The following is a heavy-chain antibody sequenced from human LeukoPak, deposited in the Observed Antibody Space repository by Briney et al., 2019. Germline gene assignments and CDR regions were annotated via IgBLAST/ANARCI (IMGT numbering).Heavy chain of an antibody. J-gene: IGHJ5*02. CDR2: IDYSGST. CDR1: GGSISSSSYY. D-gene: IGHD3-22*01. V-gene: IGHV4-39*07. CDR3: ARGLRMIVGIIIDHYFDP. Sequence: SETLSLTCSISGGSISSSSYYWGWIRQPPGKGLEWIGEIDYSGSTNYNPSLKSRVSISVDMSKNQFSLNLRSVTAADTAVYYCARGLRMIVGIIIDHYFDPWGQGTLVTVSS.